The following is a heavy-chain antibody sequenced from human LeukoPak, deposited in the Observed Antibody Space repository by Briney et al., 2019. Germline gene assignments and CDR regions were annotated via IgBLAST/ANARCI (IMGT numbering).Heavy chain of an antibody. V-gene: IGHV3-23*01. CDR3: AKTQLTYYDFRSGYYAPS. CDR2: ISGSGGST. CDR1: GFTFSSYA. D-gene: IGHD3-3*01. J-gene: IGHJ5*02. Sequence: GGSLRLSCAASGFTFSSYAMSWVRQAPGKGLEWVSAISGSGGSTYYADSVKGRFTISRDNSKNTLYLQMNSLRAEDTAVYYCAKTQLTYYDFRSGYYAPSWGQGTLVTVSS.